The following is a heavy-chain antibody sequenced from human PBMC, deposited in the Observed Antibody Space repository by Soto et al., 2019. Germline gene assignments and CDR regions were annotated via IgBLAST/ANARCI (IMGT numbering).Heavy chain of an antibody. V-gene: IGHV3-53*01. CDR1: GFTVSSNY. J-gene: IGHJ6*02. D-gene: IGHD7-27*01. CDR2: IYSGGST. CDR3: ARDRLGDYYYGMDV. Sequence: PGGSLRLSCAASGFTVSSNYMSWVRQAPGKGLEWVSVIYSGGSTYYADSVKGRFTISRDNSKNTLYLQMNSLRAEDTAVYYCARDRLGDYYYGMDVWGQGTTVTVSS.